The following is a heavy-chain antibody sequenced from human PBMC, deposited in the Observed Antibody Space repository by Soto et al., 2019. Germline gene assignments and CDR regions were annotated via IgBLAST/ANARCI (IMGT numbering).Heavy chain of an antibody. CDR1: GGSISSYY. CDR3: ANTVTTVNYNWFDP. Sequence: SETLSLPCAVSGGSISSYYWSWIRQPPGKGLEWIGYIYYSGSTNYTPSLKSRVTISVDTSKNQFSLKLSSVTAADTAVYYCANTVTTVNYNWFDPWGQGTLVTVSS. CDR2: IYYSGST. J-gene: IGHJ5*02. D-gene: IGHD4-17*01. V-gene: IGHV4-59*08.